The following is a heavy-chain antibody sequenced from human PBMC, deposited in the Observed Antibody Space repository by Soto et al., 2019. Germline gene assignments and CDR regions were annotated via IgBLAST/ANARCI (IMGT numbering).Heavy chain of an antibody. CDR1: GFTFPNYG. CDR2: VSGDGFTA. CDR3: AKEASVPSFGEFWYFDL. V-gene: IGHV3-23*01. D-gene: IGHD3-10*01. Sequence: EVQLLESGGGLVQPGGSLRLSCAGSGFTFPNYGMTWVRQAPGQGLEWVTSVSGDGFTAYYADSVRGRFTISRDNSKDTVYVQMTSLRAEDTAVYYRAKEASVPSFGEFWYFDLWGRGTPVTVSS. J-gene: IGHJ2*01.